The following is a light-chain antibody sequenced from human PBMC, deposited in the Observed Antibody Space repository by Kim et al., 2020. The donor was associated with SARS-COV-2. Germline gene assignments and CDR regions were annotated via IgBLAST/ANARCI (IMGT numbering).Light chain of an antibody. J-gene: IGLJ2*01. V-gene: IGLV2-14*03. Sequence: QSITISSTGTSSDVGGYNYVSWYQQHPGQAPKLMIYDVSNRPSGVSNRFSGSKSGNTASLTISGLQAEDEADYYCSSYTSSSTLVVFGGGTQLTVL. CDR1: SSDVGGYNY. CDR3: SSYTSSSTLVV. CDR2: DVS.